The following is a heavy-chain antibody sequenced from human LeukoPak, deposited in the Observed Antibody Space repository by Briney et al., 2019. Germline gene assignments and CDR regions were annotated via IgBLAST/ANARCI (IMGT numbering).Heavy chain of an antibody. CDR3: ARDHGDPYAFDI. J-gene: IGHJ3*02. D-gene: IGHD3-10*01. Sequence: ASVKVSCKASGYTFTGYYMHWVRQAPGQGLEWMGWINPNSGGTNYAQKFQGRVTMTRDTSISTAYMELSRLRSDDTAMYYCARDHGDPYAFDIWGQGTMVTVSS. CDR2: INPNSGGT. CDR1: GYTFTGYY. V-gene: IGHV1-2*02.